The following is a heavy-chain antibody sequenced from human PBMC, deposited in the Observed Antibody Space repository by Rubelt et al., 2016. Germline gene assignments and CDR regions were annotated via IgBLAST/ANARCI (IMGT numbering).Heavy chain of an antibody. CDR1: GFSLSTSGVG. CDR2: IYWDDDK. CDR3: AHRLLWPNSVDY. J-gene: IGHJ4*02. D-gene: IGHD3-10*01. V-gene: IGHV2-5*02. Sequence: QITLKESGPTLVKPTQTLTLTCTFSGFSLSTSGVGVGWIRQPPGKALEWLALIYWDDDKRYSPSLKSRLTITKATSKNQVVLTMTNMDPVDTATYDCAHRLLWPNSVDYWGQGTLVTVSS.